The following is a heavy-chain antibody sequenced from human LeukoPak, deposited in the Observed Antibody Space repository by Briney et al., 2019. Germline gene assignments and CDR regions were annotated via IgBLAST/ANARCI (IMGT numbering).Heavy chain of an antibody. D-gene: IGHD1-26*01. V-gene: IGHV4-39*01. CDR1: GGSISSSSYY. CDR3: ARRGSTYTPPTAIDY. CDR2: IYYSGST. Sequence: SETLSLTCTVSGGSISSSSYYWGWIRQPPGKGLEWIGSIYYSGSTYYNPSLKSRVTISVDTSKNQFSLKLSSVTAADTAVYYCARRGSTYTPPTAIDYWGQGTLVTVSS. J-gene: IGHJ4*02.